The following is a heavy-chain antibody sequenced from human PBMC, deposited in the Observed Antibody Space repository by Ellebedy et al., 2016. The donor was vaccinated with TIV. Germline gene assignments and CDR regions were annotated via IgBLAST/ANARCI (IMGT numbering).Heavy chain of an antibody. CDR2: ITYDGSNT. CDR1: GFIFSTYA. Sequence: GGSLRLXXAASGFIFSTYAMHWVRQAPGKGLEWVAAITYDGSNTWHADSVKGRFTISRDNTRNTLELHSSGLRDDDTALYYCAKGLLDFWSGYVDHWGRGTLVTVSS. D-gene: IGHD3-3*01. J-gene: IGHJ4*02. V-gene: IGHV3-30*04. CDR3: AKGLLDFWSGYVDH.